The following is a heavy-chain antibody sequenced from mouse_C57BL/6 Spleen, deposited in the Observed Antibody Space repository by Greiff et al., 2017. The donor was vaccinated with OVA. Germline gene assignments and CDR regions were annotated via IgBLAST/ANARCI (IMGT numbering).Heavy chain of an antibody. Sequence: QVQLQQSGAELVRPGTSVKVSCKASGYAFTNYLIEWVKQRPGQGLEWIGVINPGSGGTNYNVKFKGKATLTADKSSSTAYMQLSSLTSEDSAVYFCAMGYGNYDYFDYWGQGTTLTVSS. D-gene: IGHD2-10*02. V-gene: IGHV1-54*01. CDR3: AMGYGNYDYFDY. J-gene: IGHJ2*01. CDR1: GYAFTNYL. CDR2: INPGSGGT.